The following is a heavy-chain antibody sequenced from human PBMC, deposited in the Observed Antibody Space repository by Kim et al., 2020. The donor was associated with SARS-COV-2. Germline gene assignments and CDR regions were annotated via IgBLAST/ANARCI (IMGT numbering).Heavy chain of an antibody. V-gene: IGHV1-3*01. D-gene: IGHD3-22*01. J-gene: IGHJ4*02. Sequence: ASVKVSCKASGYTFTSYAMHWVRQAPGQRLEWMGWINAGNGNTKYSQKFQGRVTITRDTSASTAYMELSSLRSEDTAVYYCARKAYYYDSSGYYEGLFDYLGQGTLVTVSS. CDR2: INAGNGNT. CDR1: GYTFTSYA. CDR3: ARKAYYYDSSGYYEGLFDY.